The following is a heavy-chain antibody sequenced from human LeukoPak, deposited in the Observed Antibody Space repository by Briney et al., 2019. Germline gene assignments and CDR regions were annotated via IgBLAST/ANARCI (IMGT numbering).Heavy chain of an antibody. V-gene: IGHV4-59*01. J-gene: IGHJ6*03. D-gene: IGHD5-18*01. CDR2: IYYSGST. CDR3: AREVRYSYGPYYYYYYMDV. CDR1: GGSISSYY. Sequence: PSETLSLTCTVSGGSISSYYWSWIRQPPGKGLEWIGYIYYSGSTNYNPSLKSRVTISVDTSKNQFSLKLSSVTAADMAVYYCAREVRYSYGPYYYYYYMDVWGEGTTVTVSS.